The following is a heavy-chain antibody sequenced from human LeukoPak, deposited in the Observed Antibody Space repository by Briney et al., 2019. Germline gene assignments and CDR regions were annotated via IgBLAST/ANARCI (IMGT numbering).Heavy chain of an antibody. D-gene: IGHD6-6*01. CDR1: GYTFTSYD. V-gene: IGHV1-46*01. CDR2: INPSGGST. J-gene: IGHJ4*02. Sequence: ASVKVSCKASGYTFTSYDINWVRQAPGQRLEWMGIINPSGGSTSYAQKFQGRVTMTRDTSTSTVYMELSSLRSEDTAVYYCARDPGRVRIAARPDDDYWGQGTLVTVSS. CDR3: ARDPGRVRIAARPDDDY.